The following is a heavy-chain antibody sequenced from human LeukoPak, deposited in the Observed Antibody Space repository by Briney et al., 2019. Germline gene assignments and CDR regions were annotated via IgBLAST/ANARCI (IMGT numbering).Heavy chain of an antibody. CDR3: AKQLGYCSDGSCYFPY. D-gene: IGHD2-15*01. CDR2: ISNNGGYT. Sequence: PGGSLRLSCAASGFTFTSSAMSWVRKAPGKGLGWVSVISNNGGYTYYADSVQGRFTISRDNSKSTLCLQMNSLRAEDTAVYYCAKQLGYCSDGSCYFPYWGQGTLVTVSS. V-gene: IGHV3-23*01. J-gene: IGHJ4*02. CDR1: GFTFTSSA.